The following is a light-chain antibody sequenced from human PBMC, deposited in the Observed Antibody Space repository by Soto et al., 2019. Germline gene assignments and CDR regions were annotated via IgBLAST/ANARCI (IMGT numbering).Light chain of an antibody. Sequence: DIQVTQSPSSLSASVGDRVTITCRASQSISSYLNWYQQKPGQAPNLLIYATSTLPGGVPSRFSGSGSGTDFTLTITSLQPEDFATYYCQQSYSTPITFGQGTRLEI. CDR2: ATS. CDR1: QSISSY. J-gene: IGKJ5*01. V-gene: IGKV1-39*01. CDR3: QQSYSTPIT.